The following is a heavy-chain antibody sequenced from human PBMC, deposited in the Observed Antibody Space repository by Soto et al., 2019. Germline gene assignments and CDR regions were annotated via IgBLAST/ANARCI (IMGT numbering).Heavy chain of an antibody. V-gene: IGHV4-59*08. J-gene: IGHJ6*03. D-gene: IGHD3-3*01. CDR2: IYYSGST. CDR3: ARHGRGVTIFGVGPYYYYMDV. Sequence: PSETLSLTCTVSGGSISSYYWSWIRQPPGKGLEWIGYIYYSGSTNYNPSLKSRVTISVDTSKNQFSLKLSSVTAADTAVYYCARHGRGVTIFGVGPYYYYMDVWGKGTTVTSP. CDR1: GGSISSYY.